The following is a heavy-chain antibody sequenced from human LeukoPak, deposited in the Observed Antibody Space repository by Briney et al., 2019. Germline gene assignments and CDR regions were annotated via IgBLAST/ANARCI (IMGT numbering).Heavy chain of an antibody. CDR2: IRGSGTT. CDR3: ARDYDYGFDN. J-gene: IGHJ4*02. CDR1: GFTFSTYP. D-gene: IGHD4-17*01. V-gene: IGHV3-48*01. Sequence: GGSLRLSCAASGFTFSTYPMNWVRQAPGKGLEWISHIRGSGTTDYADSAKGRFTISRDNAKNSLYLQLSSLRAEDTAVYYCARDYDYGFDNWGQGTLVTASS.